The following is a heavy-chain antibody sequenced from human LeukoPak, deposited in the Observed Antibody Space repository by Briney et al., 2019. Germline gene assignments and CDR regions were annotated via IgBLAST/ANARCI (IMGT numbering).Heavy chain of an antibody. CDR3: VRALMGDDDH. V-gene: IGHV3-74*01. CDR2: INDDGSII. J-gene: IGHJ4*02. Sequence: GGSLRLSCAASGFTFRTSWMHWVRQTPGKGLVWVSRINDDGSIITYADYVKGRFTISRDNARNTLYLQMDSLRVEDMAVYYCVRALMGDDDHWGQGTLVIVSS. D-gene: IGHD2-8*01. CDR1: GFTFRTSW.